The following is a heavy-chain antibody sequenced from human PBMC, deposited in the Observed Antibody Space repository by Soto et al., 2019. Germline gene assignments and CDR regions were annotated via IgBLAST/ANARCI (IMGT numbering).Heavy chain of an antibody. J-gene: IGHJ5*02. D-gene: IGHD4-17*01. CDR1: GDSISSGGYS. CDR3: ARFYGDYYNWFDP. CDR2: IYHSGST. V-gene: IGHV4-30-2*01. Sequence: SETLSLTCAVSGDSISSGGYSWSWIRQLPGKGLEWIGYIYHSGSTYYNPSLKSRVTISVDRSKNQFYLKLSSVTAADTAVYYCARFYGDYYNWFDPWGQGTLVPVSS.